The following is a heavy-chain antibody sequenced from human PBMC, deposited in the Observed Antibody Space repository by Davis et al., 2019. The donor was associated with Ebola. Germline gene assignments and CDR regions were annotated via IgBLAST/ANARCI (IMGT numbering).Heavy chain of an antibody. CDR1: GGSISSYY. CDR2: IYYSGST. J-gene: IGHJ4*02. V-gene: IGHV4-59*12. D-gene: IGHD3-22*01. Sequence: MPSETLSLTCTVSGGSISSYYWSWIRQPPGKGLEWIGYIYYSGSTNYNPSLKSRVTISVDTSKNQFSLKLSSVTAADTAVYYCAREMKPRGYYDSSGPIDYWGQGTLVTVSS. CDR3: AREMKPRGYYDSSGPIDY.